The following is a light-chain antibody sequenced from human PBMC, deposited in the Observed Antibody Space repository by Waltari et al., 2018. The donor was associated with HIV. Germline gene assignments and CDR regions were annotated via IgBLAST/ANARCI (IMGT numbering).Light chain of an antibody. CDR2: EVS. CDR1: SSDVGGYKY. J-gene: IGLJ2*01. CDR3: SSYTNTNILI. Sequence: QSALTQPASVSGSPGQSITISCTGTSSDVGGYKYVSWYQQHPGKAPKLIIYEVSNRPSGIANRCSGSKSGNAASLTISGLQAEDESDYFCSSYTNTNILIFGGGTKLTVL. V-gene: IGLV2-14*01.